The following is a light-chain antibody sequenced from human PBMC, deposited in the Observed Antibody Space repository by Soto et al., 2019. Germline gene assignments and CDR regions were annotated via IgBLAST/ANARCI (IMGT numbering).Light chain of an antibody. CDR2: DVS. J-gene: IGLJ2*01. CDR3: QSFDTSLGRSV. CDR1: SSDVGTYNY. V-gene: IGLV2-8*01. Sequence: QSALTQPPSASGSPGQSVTISCTGTSSDVGTYNYVSWYQQHPGKAPKLIIYDVSRRPSGVPDRFSGSKSGNTASLTVSGLRAEDEADYSCQSFDTSLGRSVFGGGTQLTVL.